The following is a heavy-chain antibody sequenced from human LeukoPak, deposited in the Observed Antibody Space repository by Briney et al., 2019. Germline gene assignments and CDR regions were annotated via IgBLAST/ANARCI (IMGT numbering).Heavy chain of an antibody. D-gene: IGHD4-17*01. CDR1: GFTFSSYA. CDR2: ISASGGST. Sequence: PGGSLRLSCAASGFTFSSYAMNWVRQAPGMGLEWVSTISASGGSTYYADSVKGRFTISRDNSKNTLYLEMNSLRAEDMALYYCAKELRADGDYGPFDYWGQGTLVTVSS. V-gene: IGHV3-23*01. J-gene: IGHJ4*02. CDR3: AKELRADGDYGPFDY.